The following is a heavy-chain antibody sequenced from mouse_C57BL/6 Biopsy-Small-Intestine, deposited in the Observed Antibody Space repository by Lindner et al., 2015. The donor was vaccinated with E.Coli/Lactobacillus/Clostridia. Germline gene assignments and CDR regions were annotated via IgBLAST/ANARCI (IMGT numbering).Heavy chain of an antibody. CDR3: VTWGSDS. Sequence: KVSCKSSGYIFTDYLIHWVRQAPGQGLEWMGRVNPDSGATYYAQKFQDRVTMTRDTSISTAYMELDRLTSDDTAVYYCVTWGSDSWGQGTLVTVSS. CDR1: GYIFTDYL. CDR2: VNPDSGAT. D-gene: IGHD2-13*01. J-gene: IGHJ4*01. V-gene: IGHV1-84*02.